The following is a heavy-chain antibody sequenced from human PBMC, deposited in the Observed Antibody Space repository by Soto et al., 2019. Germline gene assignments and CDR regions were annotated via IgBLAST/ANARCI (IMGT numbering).Heavy chain of an antibody. Sequence: EVQLLESGGGLAQPGGSLRLSCAASGFTFSSYALSWVRQAPGKGLEWVSGISGTGSNTYYADSVKGRFTISRDNSKKTLYLQMNSLRAEDTALYDCAKDPAAEVGYGMDGLGQGTTVTVSS. CDR1: GFTFSSYA. J-gene: IGHJ6*02. CDR2: ISGTGSNT. V-gene: IGHV3-23*01. CDR3: AKDPAAEVGYGMDG. D-gene: IGHD6-13*01.